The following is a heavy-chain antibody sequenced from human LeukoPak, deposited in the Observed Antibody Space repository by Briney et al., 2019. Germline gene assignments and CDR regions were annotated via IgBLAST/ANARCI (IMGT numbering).Heavy chain of an antibody. CDR2: ISGSGGNT. V-gene: IGHV3-23*01. J-gene: IGHJ4*02. Sequence: SCKASGYTFTSYGISWVRQAPGKGLEWVSAISGSGGNTYYADSVKGRFTISRDNSKNTLYLQMNSLRAEDTAVYYCAKDGYPNSAGTTYFDYWGQGTLVTVSS. CDR1: GYTFTSYG. D-gene: IGHD1-7*01. CDR3: AKDGYPNSAGTTYFDY.